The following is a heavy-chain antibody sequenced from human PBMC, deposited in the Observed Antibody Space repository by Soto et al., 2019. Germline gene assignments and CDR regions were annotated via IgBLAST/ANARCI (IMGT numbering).Heavy chain of an antibody. CDR1: GGSISSGDYY. Sequence: QVQLQESGPGLVRPSQTLSLTCTVSGGSISSGDYYWSWIRQPPGKGLEWIGYIYYSGSTYYNPSLKSRVTISVDTSKNQFSLKLSSVTAADTAVYYCARGKEGTDHNRWFDPWGQGTLVTVSS. V-gene: IGHV4-30-4*01. J-gene: IGHJ5*02. CDR2: IYYSGST. D-gene: IGHD1-7*01. CDR3: ARGKEGTDHNRWFDP.